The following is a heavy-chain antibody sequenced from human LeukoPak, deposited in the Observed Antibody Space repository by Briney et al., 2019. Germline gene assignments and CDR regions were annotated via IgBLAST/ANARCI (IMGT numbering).Heavy chain of an antibody. J-gene: IGHJ5*02. Sequence: ASVKVSCKTSGYSFSDYYMHWVRESPGQGLEWMVWINPASGGTSSAQKFQGRVTKTRDTSISTVYMEVSWLTSDDTAIYYCARADRLHGGPYLIGPWGQGTLVTVSS. D-gene: IGHD2-21*01. CDR2: INPASGGT. CDR1: GYSFSDYY. CDR3: ARADRLHGGPYLIGP. V-gene: IGHV1-2*02.